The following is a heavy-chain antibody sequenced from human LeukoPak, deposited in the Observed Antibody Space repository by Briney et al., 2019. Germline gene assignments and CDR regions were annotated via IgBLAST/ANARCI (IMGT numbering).Heavy chain of an antibody. D-gene: IGHD5-18*01. CDR1: GFTFSSNG. CDR2: ISGSGGST. CDR3: ATYRQVLLPFES. V-gene: IGHV3-23*01. Sequence: GGSLRLSCAASGFTFSSNGMSWVRQAPGKGLEWVSSISGSGGSTYYADSVKGRFTISRDNSKNTLYLQMNSLRAEDAAVYYCATYRQVLLPFESWGQGTLVTVSS. J-gene: IGHJ4*02.